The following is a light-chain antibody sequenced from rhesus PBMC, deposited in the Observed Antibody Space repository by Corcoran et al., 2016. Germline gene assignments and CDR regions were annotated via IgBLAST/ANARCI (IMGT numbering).Light chain of an antibody. CDR1: ESVGSY. Sequence: EIVVTQSPATLSLFPGETATLSCRASESVGSYLAWYQQKPGQAPKLLVHSAYLRATGIPDRFSGSGSRTVFALTISSLEPEDVGVYHCQQYNDLLPTFGQGTKVEIK. J-gene: IGKJ1*01. CDR2: SAY. CDR3: QQYNDLLPT. V-gene: IGKV3-40*03.